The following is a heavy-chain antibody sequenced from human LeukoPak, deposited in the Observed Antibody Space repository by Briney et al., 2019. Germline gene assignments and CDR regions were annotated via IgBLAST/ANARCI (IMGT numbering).Heavy chain of an antibody. CDR3: ARVGREYWFDP. J-gene: IGHJ5*02. CDR2: ISSSSSYI. D-gene: IGHD1-14*01. Sequence: GGSLRLSCAASGFTFSSYSMNWVRQAPGKGLEWVSSISSSSSYIYYADSVKGRFTISRDNAKNSLYLQMNSLRAEDTAVYYCARVGREYWFDPWGQGTLVIVSS. V-gene: IGHV3-21*01. CDR1: GFTFSSYS.